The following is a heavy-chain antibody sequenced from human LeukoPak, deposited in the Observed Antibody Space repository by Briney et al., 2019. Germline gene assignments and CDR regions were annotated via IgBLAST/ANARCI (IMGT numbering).Heavy chain of an antibody. J-gene: IGHJ4*02. Sequence: GGSLRLSCAASGFTFSSYGMHWVRQAPGKGLEWVAFIRYDGSIKYYADSVKGRFTISRDNSKNTLYLQMNSLRVEDTAVYYCARGLTVVPAVSDYWGQGTLVTVSS. CDR3: ARGLTVVPAVSDY. CDR1: GFTFSSYG. V-gene: IGHV3-30*02. D-gene: IGHD2-2*01. CDR2: IRYDGSIK.